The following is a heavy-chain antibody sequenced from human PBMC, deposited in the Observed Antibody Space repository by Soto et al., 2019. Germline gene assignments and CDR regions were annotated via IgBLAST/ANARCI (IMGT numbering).Heavy chain of an antibody. CDR1: GFTFSDFS. CDR3: AKGSGQYIWGSYRDF. D-gene: IGHD3-16*02. Sequence: QLLQSGGDLVQRGGSLRLSCAASGFTFSDFSMAWVRQAPGRGLEWISVISGIGDSTYHADSVKGRFTISRDNSMNTLYLQMGGLQSEDTAIYYCAKGSGQYIWGSYRDFWGQGSQVTVSS. V-gene: IGHV3-23*01. J-gene: IGHJ4*02. CDR2: ISGIGDST.